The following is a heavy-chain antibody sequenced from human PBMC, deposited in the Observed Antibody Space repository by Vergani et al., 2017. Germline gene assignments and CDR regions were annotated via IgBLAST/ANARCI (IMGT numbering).Heavy chain of an antibody. J-gene: IGHJ4*02. CDR3: VGNYAAGVYFDY. V-gene: IGHV1-69*11. CDR1: GGTFSSYA. CDR2: IIPILGTA. D-gene: IGHD1-7*01. Sequence: QVQLVQSGAEVKKPGSSVKVSCKASGGTFSSYATSWVRQAPGQGLEWMGRIIPILGTANYAQKFQGRVTITADESTSTAYMELSSLRSEDTAVYYCVGNYAAGVYFDYWGQGTLVTVSS.